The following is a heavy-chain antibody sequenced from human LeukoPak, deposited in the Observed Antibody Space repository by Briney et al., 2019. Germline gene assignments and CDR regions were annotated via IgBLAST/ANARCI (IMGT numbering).Heavy chain of an antibody. CDR1: EYTFTSYD. D-gene: IGHD2-2*01. V-gene: IGHV1-8*01. J-gene: IGHJ4*02. CDR3: ARGGDIVVVPAADFDY. Sequence: ASVKVSCKASEYTFTSYDINWVRQATGQGLEWMGWMNPNSGNTGYAQKFQGRVTMTRNTSISTAYMELSSLRSEDTAVYYCARGGDIVVVPAADFDYWGQGTLVTVSS. CDR2: MNPNSGNT.